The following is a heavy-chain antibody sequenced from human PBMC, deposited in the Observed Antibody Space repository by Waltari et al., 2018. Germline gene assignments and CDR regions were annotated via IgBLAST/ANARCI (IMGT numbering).Heavy chain of an antibody. V-gene: IGHV4-39*01. CDR2: IYYSGST. CDR3: SQGEYQLPVGGY. J-gene: IGHJ4*02. Sequence: QLQLQESGPGLVKPSATLSLTCTVSGRSISSSSYYWGWLRQPPGKGLEWIGSIYYSGSTYYNPSLKSRVTISVDTSKNQFSLKLSSVTAADTAVYYCSQGEYQLPVGGYWGQGTLVTVSS. D-gene: IGHD2-2*01. CDR1: GRSISSSSYY.